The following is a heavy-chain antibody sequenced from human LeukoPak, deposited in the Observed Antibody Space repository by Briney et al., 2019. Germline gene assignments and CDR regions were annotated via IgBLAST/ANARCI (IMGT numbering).Heavy chain of an antibody. J-gene: IGHJ4*02. D-gene: IGHD2-2*03. CDR2: ISSSSSYI. V-gene: IGHV3-21*01. Sequence: GGSLRLSCAASGFTFSSYSMNWVRQAPGKGLEWVSSISSSSSYIYYADSVKGRFTISRDNAKNSLYLQMNSLRAEDTAVYYCARDGYCSSTSCYPYYFDYWGQGTLVTVSS. CDR3: ARDGYCSSTSCYPYYFDY. CDR1: GFTFSSYS.